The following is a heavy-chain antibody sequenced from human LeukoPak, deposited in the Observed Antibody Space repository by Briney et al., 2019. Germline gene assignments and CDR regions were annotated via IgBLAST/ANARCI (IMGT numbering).Heavy chain of an antibody. CDR3: ARGFLGTCSGASCYSGY. CDR1: GFTFSSYA. Sequence: AGRSLRLSCAASGFTFSSYAMHWVRQAPGKGLVWVSRINTDGSSTAYADFVKGRFTISRDNAQNTLYLQMNSLRVEDTAVYFCARGFLGTCSGASCYSGYWGQGTLLTVSS. D-gene: IGHD2-15*01. CDR2: INTDGSST. J-gene: IGHJ4*02. V-gene: IGHV3-74*01.